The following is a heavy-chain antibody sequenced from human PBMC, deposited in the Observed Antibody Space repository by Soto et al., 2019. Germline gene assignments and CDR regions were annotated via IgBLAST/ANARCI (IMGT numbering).Heavy chain of an antibody. V-gene: IGHV3-30-3*01. D-gene: IGHD3-3*01. Sequence: QVQLVESGGGVVQPGRSLRLSCAASGFTFSSYAIHWVRQAPGKGLEWVALISYDGSNKYYADSVKGRFTISRDNSKNTLYLQMNSLRAEDTAVYYCARHTRDLRFLEWSYYFDYWGQGTLVTVSS. CDR2: ISYDGSNK. CDR1: GFTFSSYA. J-gene: IGHJ4*02. CDR3: ARHTRDLRFLEWSYYFDY.